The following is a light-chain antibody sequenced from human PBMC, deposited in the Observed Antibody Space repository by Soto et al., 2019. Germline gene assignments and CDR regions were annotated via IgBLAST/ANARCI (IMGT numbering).Light chain of an antibody. CDR1: QSIVHSNGDTY. V-gene: IGKV2-24*01. CDR2: KIS. CDR3: MQSTQDPWT. Sequence: DIVMTQTPLSSPVTLGQPASISCRSSQSIVHSNGDTYLSWLQQRPGQPPRLLIYKISTRFSGVPDRFSGSGAGTDFTLKISRVEAEDVGVYYCMQSTQDPWTFGQGTRVEIK. J-gene: IGKJ1*01.